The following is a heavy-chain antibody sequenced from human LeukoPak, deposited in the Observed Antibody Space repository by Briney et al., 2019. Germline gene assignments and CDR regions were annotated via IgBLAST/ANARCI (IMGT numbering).Heavy chain of an antibody. D-gene: IGHD3-10*01. Sequence: GGSLRLSCAASGFTFSSYGMHWVRQAPGKGLEWVAFIRYDGSNKYYADSVKGRFTISRDNSKNTLYLQMNSLRAEDTAVYYCAKGSKLWFGEPSNWFDPWGQGTLVTVSS. CDR3: AKGSKLWFGEPSNWFDP. CDR1: GFTFSSYG. CDR2: IRYDGSNK. J-gene: IGHJ5*02. V-gene: IGHV3-30*02.